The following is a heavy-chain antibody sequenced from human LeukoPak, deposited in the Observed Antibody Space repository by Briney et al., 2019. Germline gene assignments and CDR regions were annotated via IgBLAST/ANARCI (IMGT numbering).Heavy chain of an antibody. V-gene: IGHV1-18*01. Sequence: ASVKVSCKASGYTFTSYGISWVRQAPGQGLEWMGWISAYNGNTNYAQKLQGRVTMTTDTSTSSAYMELRSLRSDDTAVYYCARSRGYCNGCSFLPGFQQPFDLWGQGTLVTVSS. J-gene: IGHJ4*02. CDR3: ARSRGYCNGCSFLPGFQQPFDL. D-gene: IGHD2-15*01. CDR1: GYTFTSYG. CDR2: ISAYNGNT.